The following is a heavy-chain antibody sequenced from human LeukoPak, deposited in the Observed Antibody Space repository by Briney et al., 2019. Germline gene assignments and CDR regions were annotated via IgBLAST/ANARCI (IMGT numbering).Heavy chain of an antibody. V-gene: IGHV3-30*02. CDR3: AKGQIVVVPAAIPQDAFDI. J-gene: IGHJ3*02. Sequence: PGGSLRLSCAASGFTFSSYGMHWVRQAPGKGLEWVAFIRYDGSNKYYADSVKGRFTISRDNSKNTLYLQMNSLRAEDTAVYYCAKGQIVVVPAAIPQDAFDIWGQGTMVTVSS. CDR1: GFTFSSYG. D-gene: IGHD2-2*01. CDR2: IRYDGSNK.